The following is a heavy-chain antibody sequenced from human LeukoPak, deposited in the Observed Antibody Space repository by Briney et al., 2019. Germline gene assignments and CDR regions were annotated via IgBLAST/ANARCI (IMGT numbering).Heavy chain of an antibody. Sequence: SETLSLTCTVSGGSISSSSYYWSWIRQPAGKGLEWIGRIYTSGSTNYNPSLKSRVTISVDTSKNQFSLKLSSVTAADTAVYYCARVYRDVTATYYYDSSGYTFDIWGQGTMVTVSS. CDR3: ARVYRDVTATYYYDSSGYTFDI. CDR1: GGSISSSSYY. V-gene: IGHV4-61*02. CDR2: IYTSGST. J-gene: IGHJ3*02. D-gene: IGHD3-22*01.